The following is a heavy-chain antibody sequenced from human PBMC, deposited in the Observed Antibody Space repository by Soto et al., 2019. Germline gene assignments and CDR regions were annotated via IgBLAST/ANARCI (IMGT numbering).Heavy chain of an antibody. CDR1: GFTFSSYA. CDR2: IAYDGNDK. CDR3: TIGPYFSGDSWHGWFDP. V-gene: IGHV3-30-3*01. D-gene: IGHD2-15*01. Sequence: QVLLVESGGGVVQPGRSLRLSCEASGFTFSSYAMHWVRQAPGKGLEWVALIAYDGNDKYYADSVKGRFTISRDNSKNTLYLQLNSLRAEDTAVYHCTIGPYFSGDSWHGWFDPWGQGTLVTVSS. J-gene: IGHJ5*02.